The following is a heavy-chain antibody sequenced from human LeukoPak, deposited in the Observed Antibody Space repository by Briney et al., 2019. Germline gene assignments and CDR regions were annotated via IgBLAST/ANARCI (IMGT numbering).Heavy chain of an antibody. CDR1: GFTFSSYW. D-gene: IGHD5-18*01. Sequence: GGSLRLSCAASGFTFSSYWMNWVRQAPGKGLEWVANIKQDGSEKYYVDSVKGRFTISRDNNKNSLYLQMNGLRTDDTGLYYCVKGRRRGYAYGTLESWGQGTLVTVSS. CDR3: VKGRRRGYAYGTLES. V-gene: IGHV3-7*03. CDR2: IKQDGSEK. J-gene: IGHJ4*02.